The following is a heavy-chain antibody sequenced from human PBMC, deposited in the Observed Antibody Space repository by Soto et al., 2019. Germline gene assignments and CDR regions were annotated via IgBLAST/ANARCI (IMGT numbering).Heavy chain of an antibody. CDR2: IIPILGIA. CDR3: ARGRYSSSHNWLDP. CDR1: GGTFSSYT. J-gene: IGHJ5*02. D-gene: IGHD6-13*01. V-gene: IGHV1-69*02. Sequence: QVQLVQSGAEVKKPGSSVKVSCKASGGTFSSYTISWVRQAPGQGLEWMGRIIPILGIANYAQKFQGRVTITADKSTSTAYMELSSLRSEDTAVYYCARGRYSSSHNWLDPWGQGTLVTVSS.